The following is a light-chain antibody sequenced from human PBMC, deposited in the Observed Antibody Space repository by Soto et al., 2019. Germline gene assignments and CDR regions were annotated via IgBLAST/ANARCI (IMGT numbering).Light chain of an antibody. CDR3: NSQTTSGIRV. CDR1: STDVGDSNH. J-gene: IGLJ1*01. Sequence: QSVLTQPASVSGDPGQSITISCTGTSTDVGDSNHVSWYQHHPGKAPKLIIYEVSYRPSGVSNRFSGSKSAYTASLTISGLQAEDEADYYCNSQTTSGIRVFGTGTKLTVL. V-gene: IGLV2-14*01. CDR2: EVS.